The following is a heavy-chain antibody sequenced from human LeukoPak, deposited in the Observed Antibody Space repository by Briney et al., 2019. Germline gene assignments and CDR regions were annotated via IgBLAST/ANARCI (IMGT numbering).Heavy chain of an antibody. Sequence: GGSLRLSCAASGFTFSSYAMSWVRQAPGEGLEWVSAISGSGGSTYYADSVKGRFTISRDNSKNTLYLQMNSLRAEDTAVYYCAKDQSSRPYYYYGMDVWGQGTTVTVSS. J-gene: IGHJ6*02. V-gene: IGHV3-23*01. CDR3: AKDQSSRPYYYYGMDV. D-gene: IGHD6-13*01. CDR1: GFTFSSYA. CDR2: ISGSGGST.